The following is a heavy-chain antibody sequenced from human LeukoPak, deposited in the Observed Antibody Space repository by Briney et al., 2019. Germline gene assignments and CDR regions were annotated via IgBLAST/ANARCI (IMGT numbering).Heavy chain of an antibody. J-gene: IGHJ6*03. Sequence: GASVKVSCKASGYTFIGHYMHWVRQAPGQGLEWMGWINPNSGGTNYAQKFQGRVTMTRDTSISTAYMELSRLRSDDTAVYYCARVMTRYCSSTSCYYYYDYYMDVWGKGTTVTVSS. D-gene: IGHD2-2*01. CDR3: ARVMTRYCSSTSCYYYYDYYMDV. CDR2: INPNSGGT. CDR1: GYTFIGHY. V-gene: IGHV1-2*02.